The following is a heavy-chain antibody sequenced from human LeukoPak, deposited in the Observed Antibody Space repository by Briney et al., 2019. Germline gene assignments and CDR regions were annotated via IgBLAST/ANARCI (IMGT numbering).Heavy chain of an antibody. Sequence: GGSLRLSCAASGFTFSSYEMNWVRQVPGKGLEWVSYISSGGNIIYYADSVKGRFTISRDNSKNTLYLHMDSLRAEDTAIYYCAKGFASDWYYCDYWGQGTPVTVSS. CDR2: ISSGGNII. J-gene: IGHJ4*02. CDR1: GFTFSSYE. CDR3: AKGFASDWYYCDY. V-gene: IGHV3-48*03. D-gene: IGHD6-19*01.